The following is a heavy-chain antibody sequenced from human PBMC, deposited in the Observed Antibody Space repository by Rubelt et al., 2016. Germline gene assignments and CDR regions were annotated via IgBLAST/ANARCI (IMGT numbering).Heavy chain of an antibody. D-gene: IGHD2-15*01. CDR1: GYSINSGYF. CDR3: ARHRGCSAGRCYLDF. V-gene: IGHV4-38-2*02. CDR2: IYSSGTT. J-gene: IGHJ4*02. Sequence: QVLLQESGPGLVKPSETLSLTCTVSGYSINSGYFWGWIRQSPGKGLEWIAAIYSSGTTYYGPSLRSRVTISVDTSKNQISLNGNSVTAADTAVYYCARHRGCSAGRCYLDFWGQGTLVTVSS.